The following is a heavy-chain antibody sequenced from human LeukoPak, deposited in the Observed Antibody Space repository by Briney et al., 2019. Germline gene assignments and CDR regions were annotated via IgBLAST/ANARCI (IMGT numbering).Heavy chain of an antibody. Sequence: TSVKVSCKASGYTFSDYGINWVRQAPGQGLEWMGWISTHNGDTKYAQKFQGRVTMTTDTSTSTVTMGLRSLRADDTAVYYCARDGHYRHFDYWGQGTVVTVSS. CDR3: ARDGHYRHFDY. CDR2: ISTHNGDT. J-gene: IGHJ4*01. V-gene: IGHV1-18*01. CDR1: GYTFSDYG. D-gene: IGHD4-17*01.